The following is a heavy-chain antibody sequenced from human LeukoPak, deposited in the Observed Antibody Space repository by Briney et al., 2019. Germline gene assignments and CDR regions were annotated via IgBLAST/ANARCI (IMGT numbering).Heavy chain of an antibody. J-gene: IGHJ4*02. CDR2: IYTRGSP. CDR3: ARDRSMIADY. D-gene: IGHD2-21*01. CDR1: GGSISSGGYN. Sequence: SETLSLTCTVSGGSISSGGYNWSRIRQPPGKGLEWIGRIYTRGSPNYNPSLKRRVTMSVDTSKNQFSLKLSSVTAADTAVYYCARDRSMIADYWGQGTLVTVSS. V-gene: IGHV4-61*02.